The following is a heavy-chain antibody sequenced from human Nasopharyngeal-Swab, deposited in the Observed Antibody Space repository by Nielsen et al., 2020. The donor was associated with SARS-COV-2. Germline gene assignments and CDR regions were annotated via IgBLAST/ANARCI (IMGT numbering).Heavy chain of an antibody. CDR3: AREAVGGLVDS. CDR1: GGSISRYY. V-gene: IGHV4-59*12. J-gene: IGHJ4*02. CDR2: IYYSGST. D-gene: IGHD1-26*01. Sequence: SETLSLTCTVSGGSISRYYWSWIRQPPGKGLEWIGYIYYSGSTNYNPSLKSRVTISVDTSKNQFSLKLSSVTAADTAVYYCAREAVGGLVDSWGQGTLVTVSS.